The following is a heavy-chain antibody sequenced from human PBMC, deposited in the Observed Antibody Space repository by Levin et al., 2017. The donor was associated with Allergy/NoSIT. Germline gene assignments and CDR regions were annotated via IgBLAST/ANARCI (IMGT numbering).Heavy chain of an antibody. D-gene: IGHD2-15*01. J-gene: IGHJ3*02. CDR3: ARAYCSGGSCHTDAFDI. Sequence: GESLKISCAASGFTFSSYSMNWVRQAPGKGLEWVSSISSSSSYIYYVDSVKGRFTISRDNAKDSLYLQMNSLRAEDTAVYYCARAYCSGGSCHTDAFDIWGQGTMVTVSS. CDR2: ISSSSSYI. V-gene: IGHV3-21*01. CDR1: GFTFSSYS.